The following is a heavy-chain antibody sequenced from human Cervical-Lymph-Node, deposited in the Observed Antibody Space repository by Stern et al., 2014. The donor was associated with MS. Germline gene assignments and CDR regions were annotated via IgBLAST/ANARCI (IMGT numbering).Heavy chain of an antibody. CDR1: GGSITNYY. D-gene: IGHD2/OR15-2a*01. Sequence: QLQLQESGPGLVKPSETLSLTCTVSGGSITNYYWSWIRQPPGKGLEWIGYIYYSGSTNYNPSLKSRVPISVDTSKNQFSLKLSSVTAADTAVYYCARDKGMFFLWGKGNLVTVSS. V-gene: IGHV4-59*01. J-gene: IGHJ4*01. CDR3: ARDKGMFFL. CDR2: IYYSGST.